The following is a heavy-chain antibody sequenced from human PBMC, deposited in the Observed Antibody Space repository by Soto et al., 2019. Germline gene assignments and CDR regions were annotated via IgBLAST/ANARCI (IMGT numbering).Heavy chain of an antibody. D-gene: IGHD3-22*01. V-gene: IGHV3-74*01. J-gene: IGHJ6*02. CDR3: ARSPPGGYHYYYGMDV. Sequence: PGGSLRLSCAASGFTFSTYWMHWVRQAPGKGLVWVSRINSDGSTTDYADSVRGRFTLSRDNAKNTLYLQMNSLRAEDTAVYYCARSPPGGYHYYYGMDVWGQGTTVTVSS. CDR2: INSDGSTT. CDR1: GFTFSTYW.